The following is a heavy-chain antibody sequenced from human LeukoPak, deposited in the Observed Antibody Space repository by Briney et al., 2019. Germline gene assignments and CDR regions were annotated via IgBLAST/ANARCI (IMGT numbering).Heavy chain of an antibody. Sequence: GESLKISCKGSGYSFTSYWIGWVRQMPGKGLEWMGIIYPGDSDTRYSPSFQGQVTISADKSISTAYLQWSSLKASDTAMYYCARVYCSSTSCYRGGWYFQHWGQGTLVTVSS. V-gene: IGHV5-51*01. D-gene: IGHD2-2*01. CDR2: IYPGDSDT. J-gene: IGHJ1*01. CDR3: ARVYCSSTSCYRGGWYFQH. CDR1: GYSFTSYW.